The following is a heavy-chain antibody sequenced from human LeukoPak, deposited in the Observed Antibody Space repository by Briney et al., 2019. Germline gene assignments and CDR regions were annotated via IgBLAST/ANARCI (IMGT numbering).Heavy chain of an antibody. V-gene: IGHV3-11*04. CDR3: ARELVLTTYNWFDP. D-gene: IGHD3-22*01. J-gene: IGHJ5*02. Sequence: KPGGSLRLSCAASEFTFSNFYMNWIRQAPGKGLEGVSYISGSGHTIYYADSVKGRFTISRDNSKKSLYLQMNSLRVGDTAVYYCARELVLTTYNWFDPWGQGTLVTVSS. CDR1: EFTFSNFY. CDR2: ISGSGHTI.